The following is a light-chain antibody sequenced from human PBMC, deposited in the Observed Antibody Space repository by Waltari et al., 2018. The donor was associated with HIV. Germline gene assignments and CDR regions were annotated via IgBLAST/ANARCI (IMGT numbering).Light chain of an antibody. CDR1: ANDVGGNNY. CDR2: EVT. Sequence: QSALTQPASVSGSPGQSITISCTGTANDVGGNNYVSWYQQHPGKAPKLIIYEVTNRPSGVSNRFSGSKSGNTASLTISGLQAEDDADYYCSSYTSNSYTTTDSAWVFGGGTKLTVL. CDR3: SSYTSNSYTTTDSAWV. J-gene: IGLJ3*02. V-gene: IGLV2-14*01.